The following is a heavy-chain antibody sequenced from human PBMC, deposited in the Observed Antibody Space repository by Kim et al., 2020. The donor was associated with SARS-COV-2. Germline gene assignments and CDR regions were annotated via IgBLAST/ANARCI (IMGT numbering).Heavy chain of an antibody. D-gene: IGHD3-3*01. CDR1: GGSIGSYY. V-gene: IGHV4-59*01. CDR2: IYYSGST. CDR3: ARASRSTIFGVVTAPGAF. J-gene: IGHJ3*01. Sequence: SETLSLTCTVSGGSIGSYYWSWIRQPPGKGLEWIGYIYYSGSTNYNPSLKSRVTISVDTSKNQFSLKLSSVTAADTAVYYCARASRSTIFGVVTAPGAF.